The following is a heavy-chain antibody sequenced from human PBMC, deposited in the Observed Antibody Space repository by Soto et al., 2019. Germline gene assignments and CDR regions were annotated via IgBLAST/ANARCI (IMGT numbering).Heavy chain of an antibody. Sequence: GGSLRLSCASSGFTFSSYGMHWVRQAPGKGLEWVAVISYDGSNKYYADSVKGRFTISRDNSKNTLYLQMNSLRAEDTAVYYCATADYGDSSLDYWGQGT. J-gene: IGHJ4*02. CDR2: ISYDGSNK. CDR3: ATADYGDSSLDY. V-gene: IGHV3-30*03. CDR1: GFTFSSYG. D-gene: IGHD4-17*01.